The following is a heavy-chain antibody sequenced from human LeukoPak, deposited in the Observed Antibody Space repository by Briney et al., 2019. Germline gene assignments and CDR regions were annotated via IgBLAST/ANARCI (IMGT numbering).Heavy chain of an antibody. J-gene: IGHJ4*02. CDR3: ARGYCSSTSCYSDY. Sequence: SETLSLTCTVSGGSISSSSYYWGWIRQPPGKGLEWMGSIYYSGGTYYNPSLKSRVTISVDTSKNQFSLKLSSVTAADTAVYYCARGYCSSTSCYSDYWGQGTLVTVSS. CDR2: IYYSGGT. V-gene: IGHV4-39*01. CDR1: GGSISSSSYY. D-gene: IGHD2-2*01.